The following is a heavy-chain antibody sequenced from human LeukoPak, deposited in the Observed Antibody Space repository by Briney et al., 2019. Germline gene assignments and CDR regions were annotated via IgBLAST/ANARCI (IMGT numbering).Heavy chain of an antibody. CDR1: GFTFSSYS. CDR2: ISSSSSYI. V-gene: IGHV3-21*01. Sequence: GGSLRLSCAASGFTFSSYSMNWVRQAPGKGLEWVSSISSSSSYIYYADSVKGRFTISRDNSKNTLYLQMNSLRAEDTAVYYCARDNGYYGSGSYNAGYWGQGTLVTVFS. CDR3: ARDNGYYGSGSYNAGY. D-gene: IGHD3-10*01. J-gene: IGHJ4*02.